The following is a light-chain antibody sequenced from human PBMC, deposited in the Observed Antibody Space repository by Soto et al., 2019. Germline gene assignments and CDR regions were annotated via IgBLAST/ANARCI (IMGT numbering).Light chain of an antibody. Sequence: EILLTQSQGTLSLSPGERAPLSFRASQSVSSNYLAWYQKKPGQPPRLLISDASSRATGIPARFRDSGSGTDITLTISRLEPEDVAVYYCQHYGRAPPSWTFGQGTKVEIK. CDR2: DAS. V-gene: IGKV3-20*01. J-gene: IGKJ1*01. CDR1: QSVSSNY. CDR3: QHYGRAPPSWT.